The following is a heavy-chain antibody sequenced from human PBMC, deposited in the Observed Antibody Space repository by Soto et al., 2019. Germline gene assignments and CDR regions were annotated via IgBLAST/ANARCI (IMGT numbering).Heavy chain of an antibody. D-gene: IGHD3-10*01. CDR3: ARVPLFFGLDAFDL. Sequence: EVQLLESGGGLVQPGGSLRLSCAASGFTFNSYAMHWVRQAPGRGLEWVSGISGFSAGSASTYFADSVKGRFIIARDESNNTLDLQMNNLRAEDPSLYYCARVPLFFGLDAFDLGGHGTLVTVSS. CDR2: ISGFSAGSAST. CDR1: GFTFNSYA. J-gene: IGHJ3*01. V-gene: IGHV3-23*01.